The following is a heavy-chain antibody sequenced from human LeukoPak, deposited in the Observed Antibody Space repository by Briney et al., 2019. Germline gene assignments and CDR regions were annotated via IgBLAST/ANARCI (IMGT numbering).Heavy chain of an antibody. Sequence: GASVKVSCKASGYTFTSYGISWVRQAPGQGLEWMGWISAYNGNTNYAQKLQGRVTMTTDTSTSTAYMELRSLRSDDTAVYYCARERPVGTAVAGPFDYWGQGTLVTVS. J-gene: IGHJ4*02. CDR2: ISAYNGNT. CDR1: GYTFTSYG. CDR3: ARERPVGTAVAGPFDY. V-gene: IGHV1-18*01. D-gene: IGHD6-19*01.